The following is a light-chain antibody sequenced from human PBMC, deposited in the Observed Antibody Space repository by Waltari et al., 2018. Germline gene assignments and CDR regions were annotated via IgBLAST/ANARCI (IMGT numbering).Light chain of an antibody. V-gene: IGKV1-39*01. CDR1: QSIRNY. J-gene: IGKJ4*01. CDR3: QQSYSTVLT. Sequence: DIQMTQSPSSLSASVGDRVTITCRASQSIRNYLNWYQQKPGKAPKLLIYAASSLQSGVPSRFSGSGSGTDFTLTISSLQPEDFATYYCQQSYSTVLTFGGGTKVEIK. CDR2: AAS.